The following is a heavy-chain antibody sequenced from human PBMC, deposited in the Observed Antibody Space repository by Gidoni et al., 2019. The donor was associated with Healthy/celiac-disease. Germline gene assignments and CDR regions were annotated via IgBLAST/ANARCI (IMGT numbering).Heavy chain of an antibody. CDR3: ARHVGTPWYYGMDV. CDR1: GFSLSTSGMC. D-gene: IGHD1-26*01. V-gene: IGHV2-70*01. Sequence: QVTLRESGPALVNPTQTLTLTCTFSGFSLSTSGMCVSWIRQPPGKALEWLALIDWDDDKYYSTSLKTRLTISKDTSKNQVVLTMTNMDPVDTATYYCARHVGTPWYYGMDVWGQGTTVTVSS. J-gene: IGHJ6*02. CDR2: IDWDDDK.